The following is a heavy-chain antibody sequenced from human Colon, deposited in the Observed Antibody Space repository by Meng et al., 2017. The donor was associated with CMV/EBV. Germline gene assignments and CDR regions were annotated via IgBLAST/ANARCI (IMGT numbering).Heavy chain of an antibody. V-gene: IGHV6-1*01. CDR2: TYYRSQWYN. CDR1: GDSVSSNSAA. Sequence: QLPQSGPGLVKPSQTLSLTCAISGDSVSSNSAAWNWIRQSPSRGLEWLGRTYYRSQWYNEYAVSVRSRITINPDTAKNQFSLQLNSVTPEDTAVYYCARGGKYTSGSYFDPWGQGTLVTVSS. CDR3: ARGGKYTSGSYFDP. J-gene: IGHJ5*02. D-gene: IGHD6-19*01.